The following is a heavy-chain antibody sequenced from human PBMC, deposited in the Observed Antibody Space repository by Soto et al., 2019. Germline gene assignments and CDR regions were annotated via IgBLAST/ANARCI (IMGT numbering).Heavy chain of an antibody. CDR1: GGSISSGDYY. CDR2: IYYSGST. CDR3: ARDHGVSRHWLDP. J-gene: IGHJ5*02. V-gene: IGHV4-30-4*01. D-gene: IGHD3-10*01. Sequence: SETLSLTCTVSGGSISSGDYYWSWIRQPPGKGLEWIGYIYYSGSTYYNPSLKSRVTISVDTSKNQFSLKLSSVTAADTAVYYCARDHGVSRHWLDPWGQGTLVTVSS.